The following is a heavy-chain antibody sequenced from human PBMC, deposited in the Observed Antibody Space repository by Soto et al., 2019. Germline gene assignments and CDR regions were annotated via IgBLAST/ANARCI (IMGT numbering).Heavy chain of an antibody. CDR2: ITRSADLS. CDR3: AKWSGFGDL. V-gene: IGHV3-23*01. CDR1: GFTFSIYA. J-gene: IGHJ4*02. D-gene: IGHD3-10*01. Sequence: GGSLRLSCAASGFTFSIYAITWVRQAPGKGLEYVSGITRSADLSFYADSVRGRFTVSRDNFKNTAYLEMNNLRVEDTAVYYCAKWSGFGDLWGQGTLVTVSS.